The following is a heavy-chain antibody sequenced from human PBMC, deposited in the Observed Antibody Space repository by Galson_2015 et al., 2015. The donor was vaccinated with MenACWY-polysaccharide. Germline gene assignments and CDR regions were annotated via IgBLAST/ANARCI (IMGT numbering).Heavy chain of an antibody. D-gene: IGHD5-12*01. CDR3: ARNNYAGLRGYYYGMDV. CDR1: GYSFTSYW. J-gene: IGHJ6*02. CDR2: IYPGDSDT. Sequence: QSGAEVKKPGESLKISCEGSGYSFTSYWIAWVRKMPGKGLEWMGIIYPGDSDTRYSPSFQGQVTISADKSISTAYLQWSSLKASDTAMYYCARNNYAGLRGYYYGMDVWGQGTTVTVSS. V-gene: IGHV5-51*01.